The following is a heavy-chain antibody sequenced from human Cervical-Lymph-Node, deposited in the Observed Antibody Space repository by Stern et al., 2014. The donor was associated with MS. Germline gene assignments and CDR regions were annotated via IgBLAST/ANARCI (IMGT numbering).Heavy chain of an antibody. J-gene: IGHJ3*01. CDR1: GGTLTSFS. V-gene: IGHV1-69*14. Sequence: QDQLVQSGAEVKKPGSSVNVSCKASGGTLTSFSINWVRQVPGQSLEWMGGIIPSVDTPTLAQKFQGRVTITADSSTSTVYMALNSLRSDDTAVYYCVLPSKVTTAAFDVWGRGTMVTVSS. CDR2: IIPSVDTP. D-gene: IGHD4-17*01. CDR3: VLPSKVTTAAFDV.